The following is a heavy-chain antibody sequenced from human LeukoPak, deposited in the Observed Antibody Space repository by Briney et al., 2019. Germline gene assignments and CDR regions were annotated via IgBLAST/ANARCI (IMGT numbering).Heavy chain of an antibody. CDR2: INPNSGGT. D-gene: IGHD3-16*02. J-gene: IGHJ4*02. Sequence: ASVKVSCKASGYTFTGYYMHWVRQAPGQGLEWMGWINPNSGGTNYAQKFQGRVTMTRGTSISTAYMELRSLRSDDTAVYYCAREGDFDYVWGSYRAFDYWGQGTLVTVSS. CDR3: AREGDFDYVWGSYRAFDY. CDR1: GYTFTGYY. V-gene: IGHV1-2*02.